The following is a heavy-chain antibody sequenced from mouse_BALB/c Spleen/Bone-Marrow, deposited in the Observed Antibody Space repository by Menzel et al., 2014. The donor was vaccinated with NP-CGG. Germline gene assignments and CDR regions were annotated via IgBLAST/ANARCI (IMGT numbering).Heavy chain of an antibody. V-gene: IGHV2-9*02. CDR3: ARDRYYYGSPYWYFDV. D-gene: IGHD1-1*01. J-gene: IGHJ1*01. CDR2: IWAGGST. CDR1: GFSLTSSG. Sequence: VKLMESGPGLVAPSQSLSITCTVSGFSLTSSGVHWVRQPPGKGQEWLGVIWAGGSTNYYSALMSRLSISKDNSKSQVFLKMNSLQTDDTAMYYCARDRYYYGSPYWYFDVWGAGTTVTVSS.